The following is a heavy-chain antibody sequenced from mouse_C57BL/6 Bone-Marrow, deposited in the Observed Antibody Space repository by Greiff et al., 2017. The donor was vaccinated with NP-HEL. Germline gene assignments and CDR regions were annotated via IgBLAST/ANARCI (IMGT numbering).Heavy chain of an antibody. CDR1: GFNIKDYY. Sequence: EVQRVESGAELVKPGASVKLSCTASGFNIKDYYMHWVKQRTEQGLEWIGRIDPEDGETKYAPKFQGKATITAVTSSNTAYLQLSSLTAEDTAVYYCARDYGSFYYYAMDYWGQGTSVTVSS. V-gene: IGHV14-2*01. D-gene: IGHD1-1*01. CDR3: ARDYGSFYYYAMDY. CDR2: IDPEDGET. J-gene: IGHJ4*01.